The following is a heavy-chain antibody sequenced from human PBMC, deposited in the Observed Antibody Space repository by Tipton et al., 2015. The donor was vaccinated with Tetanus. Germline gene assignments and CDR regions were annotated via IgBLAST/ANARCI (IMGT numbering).Heavy chain of an antibody. J-gene: IGHJ2*01. CDR2: VYYSGST. D-gene: IGHD6-19*01. Sequence: TLSLTCTVSGGSISSPNYYWGWIRQPPGKGMEWIGSVYYSGSTYYNPSLKSRVTLSVDTSKNQVSLRLNSVTAADTAVYFCARGGWFPTYFDLWGRGTLVTVSS. V-gene: IGHV4-39*07. CDR1: GGSISSPNYY. CDR3: ARGGWFPTYFDL.